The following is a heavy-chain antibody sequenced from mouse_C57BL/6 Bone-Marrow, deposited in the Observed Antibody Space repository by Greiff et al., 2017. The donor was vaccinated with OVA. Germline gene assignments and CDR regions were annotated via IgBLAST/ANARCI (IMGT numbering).Heavy chain of an antibody. V-gene: IGHV3-6*01. J-gene: IGHJ2*01. CDR3: AREYYGFDY. CDR2: ISYDGSN. Sequence: EVQVVESGPGLVKPSQSLSLTCSVTGYSITSGYYWNWIRQFPGNKLEWMGYISYDGSNNYNPSLKNRISITRDTSKNQFFLKLNSVTTEDTATYYCAREYYGFDYWGQGTTLTVSS. CDR1: GYSITSGYY. D-gene: IGHD1-1*01.